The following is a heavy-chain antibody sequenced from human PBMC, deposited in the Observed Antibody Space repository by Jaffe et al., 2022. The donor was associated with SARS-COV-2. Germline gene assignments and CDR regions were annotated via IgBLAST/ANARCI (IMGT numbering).Heavy chain of an antibody. J-gene: IGHJ4*02. CDR1: GYSFTSYW. CDR2: IYPGDSDT. D-gene: IGHD2-2*01. Sequence: EVQLVQSGAEVKKPGESLKISCKGSGYSFTSYWIGWVRQMPGKGLEWMGIIYPGDSDTRYSPSFQGQVTISADKSISTAYLQWSSLKASDTAMYYCARPSDCSSTSCYAFFYFDYWGQGTLVTVSS. V-gene: IGHV5-51*01. CDR3: ARPSDCSSTSCYAFFYFDY.